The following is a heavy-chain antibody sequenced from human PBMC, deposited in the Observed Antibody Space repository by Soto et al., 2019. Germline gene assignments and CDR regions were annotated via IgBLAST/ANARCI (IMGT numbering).Heavy chain of an antibody. CDR3: AREVGSGSCVT. J-gene: IGHJ4*02. D-gene: IGHD3-10*01. CDR2: IIPILGIA. Sequence: QVQLVQSGAEVKKPGSSVKVSCKASGGTFSSYTISWVRQAPGQGLEWMGRIIPILGIANYAQKFQGRVTXTXXKSTSTAYMELRSLRSEDTAVYYCAREVGSGSCVTWGQGTLVTVSS. CDR1: GGTFSSYT. V-gene: IGHV1-69*08.